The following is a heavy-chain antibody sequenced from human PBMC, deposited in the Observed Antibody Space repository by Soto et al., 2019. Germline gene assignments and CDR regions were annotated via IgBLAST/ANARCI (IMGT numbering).Heavy chain of an antibody. CDR1: GFTFSSYA. V-gene: IGHV3-23*01. CDR2: TSGSGGST. D-gene: IGHD6-19*01. Sequence: PGGSLRLSCAASGFTFSSYAISWVRPAPGKGLEWVSATSGSGGSTYYADSVKGRFTISRDNSKNTLYLQMNSLRAEDTAVYYCAKDFSREAVAGWYDYWGQGTLVTVSS. CDR3: AKDFSREAVAGWYDY. J-gene: IGHJ4*02.